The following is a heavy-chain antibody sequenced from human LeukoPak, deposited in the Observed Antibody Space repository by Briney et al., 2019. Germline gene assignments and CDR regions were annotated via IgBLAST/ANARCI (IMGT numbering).Heavy chain of an antibody. CDR1: GYTFTSYG. V-gene: IGHV1-18*01. J-gene: IGHJ5*02. D-gene: IGHD3-10*01. CDR2: ISAYNGNT. CDR3: ARRHYYGSGTLNWFDP. Sequence: ASVKVSCKASGYTFTSYGISWVRQAPGQGLEWMGWISAYNGNTNYAQKLQGRVTMTTDTSTSTAYMELRSLRSDDTAVYYCARRHYYGSGTLNWFDPWGQGTLVTVSS.